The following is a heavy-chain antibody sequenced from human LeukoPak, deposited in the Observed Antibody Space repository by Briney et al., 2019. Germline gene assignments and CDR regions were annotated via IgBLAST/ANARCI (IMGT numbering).Heavy chain of an antibody. CDR3: AREGTYSSSWYIHYWYLHL. CDR1: GGSISSYY. CDR2: IYYSGST. V-gene: IGHV4-59*01. D-gene: IGHD6-13*01. Sequence: PSETLSLTCTVSGGSISSYYWSWIRQPAGKGLEWIGYIYYSGSTNYNPSLKSRVTISVDTSKNQFSLNLSSVTAADTAVYYCAREGTYSSSWYIHYWYLHLWGRGTLVTVSS. J-gene: IGHJ2*01.